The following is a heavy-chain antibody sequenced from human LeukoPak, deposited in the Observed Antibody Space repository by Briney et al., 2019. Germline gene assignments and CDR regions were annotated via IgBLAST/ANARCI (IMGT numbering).Heavy chain of an antibody. CDR2: VKQDATGT. V-gene: IGHV3-7*01. D-gene: IGHD1-14*01. J-gene: IGHJ3*02. Sequence: GGSLRLSCAASGFTFSNYWMSWVRQAPGKGLEWVASVKQDATGTKYVDSVKGRFTISRDTAKNSLSLQMNSLRDDDTAVYYCTRGHGIIWGQGTMVTVSS. CDR3: TRGHGII. CDR1: GFTFSNYW.